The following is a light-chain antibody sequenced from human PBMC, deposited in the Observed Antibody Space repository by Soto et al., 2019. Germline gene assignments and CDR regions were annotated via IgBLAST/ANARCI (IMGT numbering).Light chain of an antibody. CDR1: NSNLGAGYD. CDR2: GNR. CDR3: QAYDYSLAASV. Sequence: QSVLTQPPSVSGAPGQRDTISCTGNNSNLGAGYDVHWYQQLPGAAPKLVIIGNRNRPSGVPERFSGSKSGTSASLSITVLQDEDEADYYCQAYDYSLAASVFGGGIKVTVL. V-gene: IGLV1-40*01. J-gene: IGLJ3*02.